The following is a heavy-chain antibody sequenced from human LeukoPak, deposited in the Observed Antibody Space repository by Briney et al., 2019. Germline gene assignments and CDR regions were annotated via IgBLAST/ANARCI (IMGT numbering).Heavy chain of an antibody. V-gene: IGHV3-30*02. J-gene: IGHJ6*03. Sequence: SGGSLRLSRAASGFLFSSYGMHWVRQAPGKGLEWVAFIQYDGSNQYYADSVKGRFTISRDNSKNTLYLQMNSLKGDDTAVYYCAKDSAFYYIDVWGKGTTVIISS. CDR3: AKDSAFYYIDV. D-gene: IGHD3-10*01. CDR1: GFLFSSYG. CDR2: IQYDGSNQ.